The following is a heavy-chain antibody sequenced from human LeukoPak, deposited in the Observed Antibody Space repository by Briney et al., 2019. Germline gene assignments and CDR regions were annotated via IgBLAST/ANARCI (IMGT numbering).Heavy chain of an antibody. CDR3: ARSTSYHFDY. CDR1: GFTVTDNY. J-gene: IGHJ4*02. Sequence: GGSLRLSCAASGFTVTDNYLNWVRQAPGKGLEWVSIIYSGGGTNYADSVEGRFTNSRDNSKNTLYLQMNSLRAEDTAVYYCARSTSYHFDYWGQGTLVTVSS. V-gene: IGHV3-53*01. D-gene: IGHD2-2*01. CDR2: IYSGGGT.